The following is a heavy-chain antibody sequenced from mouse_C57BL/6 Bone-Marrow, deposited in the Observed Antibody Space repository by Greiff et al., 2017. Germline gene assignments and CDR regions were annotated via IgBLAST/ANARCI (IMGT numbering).Heavy chain of an antibody. CDR2: LHPNSGST. V-gene: IGHV1-64*01. D-gene: IGHD2-12*01. CDR3: ARWVYSNDGAY. CDR1: GFTFTSYC. Sequence: QVQLKQPGAELVKPGASVKLSCTASGFTFTSYCMHWVKQRPGQGLEWIGMLHPNSGSTNYNAKFKSKATLTVDKSSSTAYMQLSSLTSEDSAVYCCARWVYSNDGAYWGQGTLVTVSA. J-gene: IGHJ3*01.